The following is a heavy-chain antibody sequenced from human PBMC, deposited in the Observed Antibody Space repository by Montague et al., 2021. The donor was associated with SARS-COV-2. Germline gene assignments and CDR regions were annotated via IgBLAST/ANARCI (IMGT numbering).Heavy chain of an antibody. CDR1: GGSISSYY. Sequence: SETLSLTCTVSGGSISSYYWSWIRQPAGKGLGWIGRIYTSGSTNYNPSLKSRVTMSVDTSKNQFSLRLSSVTAADTAVYYCARDLIVYDYVWGSYRPYGMDVWGQGTTVTVSS. CDR2: IYTSGST. J-gene: IGHJ6*02. CDR3: ARDLIVYDYVWGSYRPYGMDV. V-gene: IGHV4-4*07. D-gene: IGHD3-16*02.